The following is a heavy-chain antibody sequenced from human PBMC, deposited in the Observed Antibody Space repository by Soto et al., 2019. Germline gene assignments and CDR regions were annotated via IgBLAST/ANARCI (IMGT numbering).Heavy chain of an antibody. J-gene: IGHJ5*02. CDR1: GGSISSGDYY. V-gene: IGHV4-31*03. D-gene: IGHD3-3*01. Sequence: QVQLQESGPGLVKPSQTLSLTCTVSGGSISSGDYYWSWIRQHPGKGLEWIGYIYYSGSTYYNPSLKSRLTIAVDTSENQFSLKLSAVSAADTAVYYCARLWSGSPPRFDPWGQGTLVTVSS. CDR2: IYYSGST. CDR3: ARLWSGSPPRFDP.